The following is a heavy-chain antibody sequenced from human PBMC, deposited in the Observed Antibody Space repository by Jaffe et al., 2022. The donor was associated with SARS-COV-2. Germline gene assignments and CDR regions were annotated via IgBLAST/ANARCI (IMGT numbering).Heavy chain of an antibody. CDR3: ARFAPRPGYYYYGMDV. D-gene: IGHD6-6*01. V-gene: IGHV4-34*01. J-gene: IGHJ6*02. CDR2: INHSGST. CDR1: GGSFSGYY. Sequence: QVQLQQWGAGLLKPSETLSLTCAVYGGSFSGYYWSWIRQPPGKGLEWIGEINHSGSTNYNPSLKSRVTISVDTSKNQFSLKLSSVTAADTAVYYCARFAPRPGYYYYGMDVWGQGTTVTVSS.